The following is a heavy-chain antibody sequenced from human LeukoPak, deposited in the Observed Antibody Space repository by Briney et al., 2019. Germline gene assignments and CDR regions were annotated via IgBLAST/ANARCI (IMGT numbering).Heavy chain of an antibody. CDR2: IYWDDDK. CDR3: AQGELWFDP. J-gene: IGHJ5*02. CDR1: GLSLSTSGVG. Sequence: SGPTLVKPTQTLTLTCTFTGLSLSTSGVGVGWIRQPPGKALEWLALIYWDDDKRYSPSLKSRLTITKDTSKNQVVLTMTNMDPVDTATYYCAQGELWFDPWGQGTLVTVSS. D-gene: IGHD1-7*01. V-gene: IGHV2-5*02.